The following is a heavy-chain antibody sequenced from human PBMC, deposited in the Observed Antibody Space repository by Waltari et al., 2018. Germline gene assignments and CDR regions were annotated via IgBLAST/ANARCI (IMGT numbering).Heavy chain of an antibody. D-gene: IGHD3-9*01. V-gene: IGHV4-38-2*02. CDR2: ISRSGST. J-gene: IGHJ4*02. CDR1: GYSITSVYH. Sequence: QVQLQESGPGLVKASETLSLTCTVSGYSITSVYHWGWIRQPPGKGLEWIGSISRSGSTYSNPSLQRRVTISVDTSKNQFSLKLSSVTAADTAVYYCARVDWLFDYWGQGILVTVSS. CDR3: ARVDWLFDY.